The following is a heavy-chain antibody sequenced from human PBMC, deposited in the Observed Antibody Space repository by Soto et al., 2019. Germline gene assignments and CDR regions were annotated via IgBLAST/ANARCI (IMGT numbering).Heavy chain of an antibody. CDR1: GGSISSSSYY. V-gene: IGHV4-39*01. J-gene: IGHJ3*02. CDR3: ARGDIVVVVAASDAFDI. Sequence: SETLSLTCTVSGGSISSSSYYWGWIRQPPGKGLEWIGSIYYSGSTYYNPSLKSRVTISVDTSKNQFSLKLSSVTAADTAVYYCARGDIVVVVAASDAFDIWGKGTMVT. D-gene: IGHD2-15*01. CDR2: IYYSGST.